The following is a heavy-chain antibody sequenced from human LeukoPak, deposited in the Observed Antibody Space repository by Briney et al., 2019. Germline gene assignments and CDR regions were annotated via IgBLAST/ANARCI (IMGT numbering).Heavy chain of an antibody. J-gene: IGHJ4*02. V-gene: IGHV3-9*03. CDR1: GFTFDDYA. CDR2: ISWNSGSI. D-gene: IGHD3-10*01. CDR3: AKETMVRGVRHFDY. Sequence: ARSLRLSCAASGFTFDDYAMHWVRQAPGKGLEWVSGISWNSGSIGYADSVKGRFTISRDNAKNSLYLQMNSLRAEDMALYYCAKETMVRGVRHFDYWGQGTLVTVSS.